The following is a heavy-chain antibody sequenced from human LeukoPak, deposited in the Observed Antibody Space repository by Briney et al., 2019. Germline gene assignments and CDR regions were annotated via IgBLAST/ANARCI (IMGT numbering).Heavy chain of an antibody. J-gene: IGHJ4*02. Sequence: PGGSLRLSCAASGFTFSSYWMSWVRQAPGKGLESVANIKQDGSEKYYVDSVKGRFTISRDNAKNSLYLQMNSLGAEDTAVYYCARDSSGIRPSPSLFDYWGQGTLVTVSS. V-gene: IGHV3-7*01. CDR2: IKQDGSEK. CDR3: ARDSSGIRPSPSLFDY. D-gene: IGHD2-2*01. CDR1: GFTFSSYW.